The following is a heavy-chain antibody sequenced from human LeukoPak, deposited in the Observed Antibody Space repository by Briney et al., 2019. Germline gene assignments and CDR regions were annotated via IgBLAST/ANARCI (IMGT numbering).Heavy chain of an antibody. V-gene: IGHV3-11*01. CDR3: ARDGLPLGLRRYFDL. CDR1: GFTFSDYY. CDR2: ISSSGSTI. Sequence: GGSLRLSCAASGFTFSDYYMSWIRQAPGKGLEWVSYISSSGSTICYADSVKGRFTISRDNAKNSLYLQMNSLRAEDTAVYYCARDGLPLGLRRYFDLWGRGTLVTVSS. J-gene: IGHJ2*01.